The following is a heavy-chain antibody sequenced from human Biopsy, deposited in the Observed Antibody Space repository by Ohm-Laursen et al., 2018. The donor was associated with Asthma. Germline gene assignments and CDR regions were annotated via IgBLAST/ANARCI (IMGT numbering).Heavy chain of an antibody. CDR2: INAGNGKL. V-gene: IGHV1-3*01. J-gene: IGHJ5*02. D-gene: IGHD2-8*02. CDR1: GYTFTHYA. Sequence: ASVKVSCKASGYTFTHYAIHWLRQAPGQRPEWMGWINAGNGKLEYSEKFQGRVTITRDTSATTAYMELSSLTSGDTAVYYCARDGNWCRLRNCSPPGYWFDPWGQGTLVTVSS. CDR3: ARDGNWCRLRNCSPPGYWFDP.